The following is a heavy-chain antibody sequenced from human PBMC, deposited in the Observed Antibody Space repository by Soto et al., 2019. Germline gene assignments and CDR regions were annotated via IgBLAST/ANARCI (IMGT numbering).Heavy chain of an antibody. J-gene: IGHJ4*02. Sequence: EVQLVESGGVVVQPGGSLRLSCAASGFTFDDYTMHWVRQAPGKGLEWVSLISWDGGSTYYADSVKGRFTISRDNSKNSLYLQMNSLRTEDTALYYCAKDRIAVAGRGGFDYWGQGTLVTVSS. CDR1: GFTFDDYT. CDR3: AKDRIAVAGRGGFDY. V-gene: IGHV3-43*01. CDR2: ISWDGGST. D-gene: IGHD6-19*01.